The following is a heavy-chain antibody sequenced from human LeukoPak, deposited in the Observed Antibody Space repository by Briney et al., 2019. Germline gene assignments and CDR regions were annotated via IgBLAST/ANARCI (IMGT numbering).Heavy chain of an antibody. CDR1: GGSISSGGYY. D-gene: IGHD3-10*01. Sequence: SQTLSLTCTVSGGSISSGGYYWSWIRQPPGKGLEWIGYIYHSGSTYYNPSLKSRVTISVDTSKNQFSLKLSSVTAADTAVYYCARSWRDYYGSGANYGMDVWGQGTTVTVSS. CDR3: ARSWRDYYGSGANYGMDV. CDR2: IYHSGST. J-gene: IGHJ6*02. V-gene: IGHV4-30-2*05.